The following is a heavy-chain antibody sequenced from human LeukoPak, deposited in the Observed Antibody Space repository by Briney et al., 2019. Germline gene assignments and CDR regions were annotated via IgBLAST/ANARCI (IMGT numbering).Heavy chain of an antibody. CDR2: IHGGGST. CDR3: VRDYVGDY. D-gene: IGHD3-10*01. V-gene: IGHV3-53*01. J-gene: IGHJ4*02. Sequence: GGSLRLSCAASGFIVSGNYMTWVRQAPGKGLEWVSLIHGGGSTNYADSVKGRFIISGDNSKNTLFLQMNSLRAEDTAVYYCVRDYVGDYWGQGTLVTVSS. CDR1: GFIVSGNY.